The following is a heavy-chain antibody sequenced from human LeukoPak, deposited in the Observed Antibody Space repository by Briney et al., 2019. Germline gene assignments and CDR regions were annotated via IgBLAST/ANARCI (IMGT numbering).Heavy chain of an antibody. J-gene: IGHJ4*02. CDR1: GFTFSSYE. V-gene: IGHV3-21*01. Sequence: GGSLRLSCAASGFTFSSYEMNWVRQAPGKGLEWVSSISSSSSYIYYADSVKGRLTISRDNAKNSLYLQMNSLRAEDTAVYYCARDGGYYGSGALYFDYWGQGTLVTVSS. D-gene: IGHD3-10*01. CDR3: ARDGGYYGSGALYFDY. CDR2: ISSSSSYI.